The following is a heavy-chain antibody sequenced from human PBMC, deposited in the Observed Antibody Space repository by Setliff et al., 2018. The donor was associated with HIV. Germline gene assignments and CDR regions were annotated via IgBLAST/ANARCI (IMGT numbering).Heavy chain of an antibody. D-gene: IGHD5-12*01. V-gene: IGHV3-23*01. Sequence: GSLRLSCAASGFRFRSYAMSWVRQAPGKGLEWVSAISGSGGSTYYADSVKGRFTISRDNSKNTLYLQMNSLRAEDTAVYYCAKDPRAAVATICDYWGQGTLVTVSS. J-gene: IGHJ4*02. CDR3: AKDPRAAVATICDY. CDR2: ISGSGGST. CDR1: GFRFRSYA.